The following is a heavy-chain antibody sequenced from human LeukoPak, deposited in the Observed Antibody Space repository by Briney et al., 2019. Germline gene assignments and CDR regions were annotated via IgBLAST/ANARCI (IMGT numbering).Heavy chain of an antibody. CDR3: ARDFGRYFFDY. D-gene: IGHD3-10*01. CDR2: LSSRATAI. Sequence: GGSLRLSCAASGFTFSSYEMNWVRQAPGKGLEWVSYLSSRATAIYYADSVKGRFTISRDNAKNSLYLQMNSLRAEDTAVYYCARDFGRYFFDYWGQGTLVTVSS. V-gene: IGHV3-48*03. CDR1: GFTFSSYE. J-gene: IGHJ4*02.